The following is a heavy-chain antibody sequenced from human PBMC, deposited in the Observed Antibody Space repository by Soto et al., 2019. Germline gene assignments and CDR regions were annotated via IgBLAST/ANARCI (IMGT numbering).Heavy chain of an antibody. J-gene: IGHJ6*02. V-gene: IGHV3-23*01. CDR3: AKTRGAMIYAISVYGMDV. D-gene: IGHD2-8*01. CDR2: ISGSADST. CDR1: GLSFSSFA. Sequence: EVQLLESGGGFIHPGGSLRQSCAASGLSFSSFAMNWVRQAPGKGLEWVSIISGSADSTFYADSVKGRFTISRDNSKSTLYLQINTLRAEDTAVYYCAKTRGAMIYAISVYGMDVWGQGTTVTVSS.